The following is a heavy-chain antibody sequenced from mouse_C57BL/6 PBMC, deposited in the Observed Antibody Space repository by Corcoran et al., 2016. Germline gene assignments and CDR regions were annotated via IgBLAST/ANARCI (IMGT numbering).Heavy chain of an antibody. V-gene: IGHV9-3*01. Sequence: QIQLVQSGPELKKPGETVKISCKASGYTFTTYGMSWVKQAPGKGLKWMGWINTYSGVPTYADDFKGRFAFSLETSASTAYLQINKLKNEDTDTYFCARSGYDYVFYAMDYWGQGTSATVSS. CDR1: GYTFTTYG. CDR2: INTYSGVP. CDR3: ARSGYDYVFYAMDY. J-gene: IGHJ4*01. D-gene: IGHD2-4*01.